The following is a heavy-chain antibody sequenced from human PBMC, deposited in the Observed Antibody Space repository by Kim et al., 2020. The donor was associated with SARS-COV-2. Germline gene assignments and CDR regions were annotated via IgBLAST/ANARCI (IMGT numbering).Heavy chain of an antibody. D-gene: IGHD1-1*01. Sequence: TPSLKSRVTISVDTSKNQFSLKLSSVTAADTAVYYCARRGNAKKNWFDPWGQGTLVTVSS. CDR3: ARRGNAKKNWFDP. J-gene: IGHJ5*02. V-gene: IGHV4-61*07.